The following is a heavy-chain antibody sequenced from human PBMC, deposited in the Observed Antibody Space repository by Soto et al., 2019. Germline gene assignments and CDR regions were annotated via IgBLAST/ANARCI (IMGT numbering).Heavy chain of an antibody. CDR2: ISSSSSTI. D-gene: IGHD2-15*01. J-gene: IGHJ4*02. CDR1: GFTFSSYS. V-gene: IGHV3-48*02. CDR3: ARDLSADDPDPEYCSGGSCDERPGY. Sequence: GGSLRLSCAASGFTFSSYSMNWVRQAPGKGLEWVSYISSSSSTIYYADSVKGRFTISRDNAKNSLYLQMNSLRDEDTAVYYCARDLSADDPDPEYCSGGSCDERPGYWGQGTLVTVSS.